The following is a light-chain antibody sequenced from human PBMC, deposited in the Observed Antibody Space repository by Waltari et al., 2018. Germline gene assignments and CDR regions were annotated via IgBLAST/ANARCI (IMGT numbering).Light chain of an antibody. CDR2: SNN. CDR1: ISNTGSNA. J-gene: IGLJ3*02. CDR3: AARDDSLNGWV. V-gene: IGLV1-44*01. Sequence: QSVLTQPPSASGTPGQRVTISCSGSISNTGSNAVNWYQQLPGTAPKLLIYSNNQRPSGVPARFSGSKSGTSASLAISGLQSEDEADYYCAARDDSLNGWVFGGGTKLTVL.